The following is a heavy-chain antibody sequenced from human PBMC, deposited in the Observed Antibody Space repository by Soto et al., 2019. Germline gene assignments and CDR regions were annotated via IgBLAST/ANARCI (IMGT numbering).Heavy chain of an antibody. CDR1: GFTFSTYG. CDR2: ISSDGKSE. Sequence: QVQLVESGGGVVQPGRSLRLSCAASGFTFSTYGMHWVRQPPGKGLEWVAVISSDGKSEHYADPVKGRFSISRDNSKNTLTSQKNSLRVEDTAVYYCAKTITAYSGDSRGRGALVDYWGQGTLVTVSS. CDR3: AKTITAYSGDSRGRGALVDY. V-gene: IGHV3-30*18. D-gene: IGHD3-22*01. J-gene: IGHJ4*02.